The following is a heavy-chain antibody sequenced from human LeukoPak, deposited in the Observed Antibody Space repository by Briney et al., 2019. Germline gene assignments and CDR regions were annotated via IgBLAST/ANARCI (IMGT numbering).Heavy chain of an antibody. J-gene: IGHJ6*02. CDR2: IIPILGIA. CDR3: AGRLSSSSYYYYYGMDG. D-gene: IGHD6-6*01. Sequence: SVKVSCKASGGTFSSYAISWVRQAPGQGLEWMGGIIPILGIANYAQKFQGRVTITADKSTSTAYMELSSLRSEDTAVYYCAGRLSSSSYYYYYGMDGWGQGTTGTVS. V-gene: IGHV1-69*04. CDR1: GGTFSSYA.